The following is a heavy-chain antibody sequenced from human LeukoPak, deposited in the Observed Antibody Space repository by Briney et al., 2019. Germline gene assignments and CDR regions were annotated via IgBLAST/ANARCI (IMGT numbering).Heavy chain of an antibody. Sequence: PGGSLRLSCAVSGFTVSSNYMSWVRQAPGKGLEWVSVIYSGGSTYYADSVKGRFTISRDNSRNTLYLQMNSLRAEDTAVYYCARGSYSSGWYYFDYWGQGTLVTVSS. V-gene: IGHV3-66*01. CDR2: IYSGGST. CDR3: ARGSYSSGWYYFDY. CDR1: GFTVSSNY. J-gene: IGHJ4*02. D-gene: IGHD6-19*01.